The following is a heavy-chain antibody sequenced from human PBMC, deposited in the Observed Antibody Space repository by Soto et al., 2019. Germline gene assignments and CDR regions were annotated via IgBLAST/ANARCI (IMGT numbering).Heavy chain of an antibody. Sequence: GGSLRLSCAASGFSFSNAWLSWVRQAPGKGLEWVGRIKSRADGGTTDYTARVKGRFAISRDDSKNTLYLQMNSLKTEDTAVYYCTTGSTSKKNYWGQGNLVTVAS. D-gene: IGHD3-10*01. CDR2: IKSRADGGTT. V-gene: IGHV3-15*01. CDR3: TTGSTSKKNY. J-gene: IGHJ4*02. CDR1: GFSFSNAW.